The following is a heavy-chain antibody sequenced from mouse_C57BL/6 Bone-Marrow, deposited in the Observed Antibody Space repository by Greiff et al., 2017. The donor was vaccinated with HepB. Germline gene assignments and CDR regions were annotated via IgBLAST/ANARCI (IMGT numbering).Heavy chain of an antibody. CDR2: SRNKANDYTT. CDR1: GFTFSDFY. V-gene: IGHV7-1*01. J-gene: IGHJ3*01. Sequence: EVNLVESGGGLVQSGRSLRLSCATSGFTFSDFYMEWVRQAPGKGLEWIAASRNKANDYTTVYSASVKGRFIVSRDTSQSILYLQMNALRAEDTAIYYCARGSNPRFAYWGQGTLVTVSA. D-gene: IGHD2-5*01. CDR3: ARGSNPRFAY.